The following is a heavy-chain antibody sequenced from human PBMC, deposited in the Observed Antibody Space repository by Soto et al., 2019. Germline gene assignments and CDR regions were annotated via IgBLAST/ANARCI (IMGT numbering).Heavy chain of an antibody. CDR2: IYYSGIS. D-gene: IGHD5-18*01. Sequence: QVQLLKSGPGLVKPSQTLSLSGNVSGASISSGGYYWSWIRQRPGGGLEWLGFIYYSGISHYNPSLKIRATISVDTSKNQFSLKLISVTAADTAVYYCARTEWIQLCFDYWGQGALVTVS. V-gene: IGHV4-31*03. J-gene: IGHJ4*02. CDR3: ARTEWIQLCFDY. CDR1: GASISSGGYY.